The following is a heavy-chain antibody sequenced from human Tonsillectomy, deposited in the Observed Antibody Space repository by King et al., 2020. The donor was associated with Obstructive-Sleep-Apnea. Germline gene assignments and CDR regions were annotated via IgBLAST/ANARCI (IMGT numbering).Heavy chain of an antibody. CDR1: GYAFSGYY. CDR2: INPNSGGT. V-gene: IGHV1-2*02. D-gene: IGHD3-16*01. J-gene: IGHJ4*02. Sequence: VQLVESGAEVKKPGASVKVSCKPSGYAFSGYYMYWVRQAPGQGLEWMGWINPNSGGTNYAQKFQGRVTLTSDMSISTAYMELTRLRSDDTAVYYCAREAAKYDYVWGDWGQGTLVTVSS. CDR3: AREAAKYDYVWGD.